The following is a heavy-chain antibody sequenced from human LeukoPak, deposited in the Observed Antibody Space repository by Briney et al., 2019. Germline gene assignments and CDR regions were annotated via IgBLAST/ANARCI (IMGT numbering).Heavy chain of an antibody. V-gene: IGHV3-23*01. Sequence: GGSLRLSCAASGFTFSSYAMSWVRQAPGKGLEWVSAISGSGGRTYYADSVKGRFTISRDNSKNTLYLQMDSLRAEDTAVYYCAKEGRHYYDTNWFDPWGQGTLVTVSS. CDR2: ISGSGGRT. CDR1: GFTFSSYA. CDR3: AKEGRHYYDTNWFDP. D-gene: IGHD3-22*01. J-gene: IGHJ5*02.